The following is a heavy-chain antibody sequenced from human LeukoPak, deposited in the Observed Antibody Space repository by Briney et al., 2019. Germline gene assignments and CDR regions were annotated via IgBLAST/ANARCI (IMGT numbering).Heavy chain of an antibody. CDR1: GGSISSYY. D-gene: IGHD4-11*01. CDR3: ARGSSNYYFDY. CDR2: IYYSGST. V-gene: IGHV4-59*01. J-gene: IGHJ4*02. Sequence: SSETLSLTCTVSGGSISSYYWSWIRQPPGKGLEWIGYIYYSGSTNYNPSLKSRATISVDTSKNQFSLKLSSVTAADTAVYYCARGSSNYYFDYWGQGTLVTVSS.